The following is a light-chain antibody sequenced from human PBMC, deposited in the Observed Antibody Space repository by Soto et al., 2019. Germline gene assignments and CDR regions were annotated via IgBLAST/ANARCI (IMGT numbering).Light chain of an antibody. CDR2: WAS. CDR3: QQYYSTPFT. V-gene: IGKV4-1*01. CDR1: QSVLYSSNNRNY. J-gene: IGKJ3*01. Sequence: DIVMTQYPDSQAVSLGERATINCKSSQSVLYSSNNRNYLAWYQQKPGQPPKVVIYWASTRESGVPDRFSGSGSGTDFTLTISNLQAEDVAVYYCQQYYSTPFTFGPGTKVEI.